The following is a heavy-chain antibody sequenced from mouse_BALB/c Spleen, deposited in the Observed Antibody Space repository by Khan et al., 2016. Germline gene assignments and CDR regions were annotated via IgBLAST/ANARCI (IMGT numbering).Heavy chain of an antibody. CDR3: AREDYGSSGDYFDY. Sequence: EVELVESGGGLVKPGGSLKLSCAASGFTFSSYAMSWVRQTPEKRLEWVASISSGGSTYYPDSVKGRFTTIRDNARYIPNLQLSSLRSEDTAMYYCAREDYGSSGDYFDYWGQGTTLTVSS. D-gene: IGHD2-1*01. CDR1: GFTFSSYA. J-gene: IGHJ2*01. V-gene: IGHV5-6-5*01. CDR2: ISSGGST.